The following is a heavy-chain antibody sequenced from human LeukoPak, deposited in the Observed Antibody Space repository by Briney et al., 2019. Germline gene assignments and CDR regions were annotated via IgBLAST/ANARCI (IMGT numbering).Heavy chain of an antibody. CDR2: IDPNRGVT. D-gene: IGHD3-22*01. CDR3: ARRSGDDSSGYYDY. CDR1: GYTFTGYY. V-gene: IGHV1-2*02. J-gene: IGHJ4*02. Sequence: ASVKVSCKASGYTFTGYYVHWVRQAPGQGLELVGWIDPNRGVTRCAQKVQGRVTMTRYTSLITDSMELSRLRSDDTAVYYCARRSGDDSSGYYDYWGQGTLVTVSS.